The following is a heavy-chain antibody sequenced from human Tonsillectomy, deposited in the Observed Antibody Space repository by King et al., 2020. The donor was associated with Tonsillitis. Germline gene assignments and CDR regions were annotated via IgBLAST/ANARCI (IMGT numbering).Heavy chain of an antibody. J-gene: IGHJ6*02. V-gene: IGHV4-59*01. D-gene: IGHD4/OR15-4a*01. Sequence: QLQESGPGLVKPSETLSLTCTVSGGSISSYYWSWIRQPPGKGLEWIGYIYYSGSTNYNPSLKSRVTISVYTSKNQFSLKLSSVTAADTAVYYCARDKVGLETMYYYYYGMDVWGQGTTVTVSS. CDR2: IYYSGST. CDR3: ARDKVGLETMYYYYYGMDV. CDR1: GGSISSYY.